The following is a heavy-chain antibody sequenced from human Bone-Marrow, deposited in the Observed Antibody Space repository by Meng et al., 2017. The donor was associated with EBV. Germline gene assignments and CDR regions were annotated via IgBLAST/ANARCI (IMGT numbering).Heavy chain of an antibody. Sequence: QVQLVQSGSELRKPGASVTVSCKSSGYTFTTYTVIWVRQAPGQGLEWMGWINTNTGNPTYAQDFTGRFVFSLDTSVSTAYLQISSLKAEDTAVYYCARRAVNYAPDFWGQGTLGTVSS. V-gene: IGHV7-4-1*02. CDR2: INTNTGNP. CDR1: GYTFTTYT. J-gene: IGHJ4*02. CDR3: ARRAVNYAPDF. D-gene: IGHD5-24*01.